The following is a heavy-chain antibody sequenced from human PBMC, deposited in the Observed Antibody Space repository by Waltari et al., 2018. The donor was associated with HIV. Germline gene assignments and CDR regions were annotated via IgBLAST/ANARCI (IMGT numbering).Heavy chain of an antibody. D-gene: IGHD3-16*01. CDR1: GGSISSHGYT. V-gene: IGHV4-31*03. J-gene: IGHJ4*02. CDR3: TGSSWVPYY. Sequence: QVQLQESGPGLVRPSQTLSLTCNVSGGSISSHGYTWSWIRQSPGKGLEWIGYIYHSCRTYYTPSLKSRVSISMDTSKNQFSLNVRSATAADTAVYYCTGSSWVPYYWGQGILVTVSS. CDR2: IYHSCRT.